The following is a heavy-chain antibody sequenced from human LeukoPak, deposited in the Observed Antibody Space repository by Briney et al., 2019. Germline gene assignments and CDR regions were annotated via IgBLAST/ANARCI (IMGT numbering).Heavy chain of an antibody. CDR3: ERDLTDYGDFISY. CDR1: GFTFSSYW. Sequence: GGSLRLSCAASGFTFSSYWMSWVRQAPGKGLEWVANIKHDGSEKYYVDSVKGRFTISRDNAKNSLYLQMNSLRAEDTAVYYCERDLTDYGDFISYWGQGTLVTVSS. V-gene: IGHV3-7*01. CDR2: IKHDGSEK. J-gene: IGHJ4*02. D-gene: IGHD4-17*01.